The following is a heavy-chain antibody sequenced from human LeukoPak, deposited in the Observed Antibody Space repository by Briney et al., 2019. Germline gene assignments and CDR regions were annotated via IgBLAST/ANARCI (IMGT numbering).Heavy chain of an antibody. V-gene: IGHV1-18*01. D-gene: IGHD6-13*01. J-gene: IGHJ6*02. CDR1: GYTFTSYG. CDR3: ARALALGSSLNYYYYYGMDV. CDR2: ISAYNGNT. Sequence: ASVKVSCKASGYTFTSYGISWVRQAPGQGLEWMGWISAYNGNTNYAQKLQGRVTMTTDTSTSTAYMELRSLRSDDTAVYYCARALALGSSLNYYYYYGMDVWGQGTTVTVSS.